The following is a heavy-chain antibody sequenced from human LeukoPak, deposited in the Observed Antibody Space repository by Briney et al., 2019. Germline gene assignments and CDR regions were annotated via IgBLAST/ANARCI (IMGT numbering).Heavy chain of an antibody. CDR3: ASQRIQLGGHFDY. V-gene: IGHV1-69*05. D-gene: IGHD5-18*01. J-gene: IGHJ4*02. CDR1: GGTFSSYA. CDR2: IIPIFGTA. Sequence: ASVKVSCKASGGTFSSYAISWVRQAPGQGLEWMGGIIPIFGTANYAQKFQGRVTITTDESTSTAYMELSSLRSEDTAVYYCASQRIQLGGHFDYWGQGTLVTVSS.